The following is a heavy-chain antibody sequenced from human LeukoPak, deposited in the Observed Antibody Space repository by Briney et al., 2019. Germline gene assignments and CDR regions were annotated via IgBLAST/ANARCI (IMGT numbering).Heavy chain of an antibody. CDR1: GYTFTGYY. J-gene: IGHJ6*02. CDR3: ARQWELLIDYYGMDV. CDR2: INPNSGGT. V-gene: IGHV1-2*02. Sequence: ASVKVSCKASGYTFTGYYMHWVRQAPGQGLEWMGWINPNSGGTNYAQKFQGRVTMTRDTSISTAYMELSRLRSDDTAVYYCARQWELLIDYYGMDVWDQGTTVTVSS. D-gene: IGHD1-26*01.